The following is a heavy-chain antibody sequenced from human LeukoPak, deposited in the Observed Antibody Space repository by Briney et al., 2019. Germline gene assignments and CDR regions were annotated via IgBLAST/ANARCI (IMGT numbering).Heavy chain of an antibody. J-gene: IGHJ4*02. Sequence: GGSLRLSCAASGFTFRSYSMNWVRQAPGKGLEWVSAIDPSSTYIYYADSVKGRFTISRDKSKNSLYLQMNSLRPDDTALYYCAKDGGRYRFDFWGQGTMVTVSS. CDR2: IDPSSTYI. CDR3: AKDGGRYRFDF. D-gene: IGHD3-16*02. CDR1: GFTFRSYS. V-gene: IGHV3-21*01.